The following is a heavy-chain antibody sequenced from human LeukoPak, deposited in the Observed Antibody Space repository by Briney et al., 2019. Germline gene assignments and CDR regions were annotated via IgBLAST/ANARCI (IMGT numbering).Heavy chain of an antibody. V-gene: IGHV1-8*03. Sequence: ASVKVSCKASGYTFTGYYMHWVRQATGQGLEWMGWMNPNSGNTGYAQKFQGRVTITRNTSISTAYMELSSLRSEDTAIYYCAREDYYDSGSSDYWGQGTLVTVSS. D-gene: IGHD3-22*01. J-gene: IGHJ4*02. CDR3: AREDYYDSGSSDY. CDR1: GYTFTGYY. CDR2: MNPNSGNT.